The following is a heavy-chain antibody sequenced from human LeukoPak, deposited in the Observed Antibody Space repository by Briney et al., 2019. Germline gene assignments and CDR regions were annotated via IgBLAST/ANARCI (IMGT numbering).Heavy chain of an antibody. V-gene: IGHV4-59*01. Sequence: TSETLSLTCTVSGGSISTNYWSWIRQPPGKGLEWIGYIYNGGSTYYNLSLKSRVTISVDTSKNQFSLRLSSVAAADTAVYYCARGGYYYDSSGYYLVVFDYWGQGTLVTVSS. D-gene: IGHD3-22*01. CDR1: GGSISTNY. CDR2: IYNGGST. J-gene: IGHJ4*02. CDR3: ARGGYYYDSSGYYLVVFDY.